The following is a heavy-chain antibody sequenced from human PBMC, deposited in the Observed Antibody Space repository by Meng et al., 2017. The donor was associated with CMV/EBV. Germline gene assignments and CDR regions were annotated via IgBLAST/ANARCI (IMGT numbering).Heavy chain of an antibody. D-gene: IGHD1-1*01. J-gene: IGHJ4*02. CDR3: ASLTTGGSSRTLDY. V-gene: IGHV3-30-3*01. CDR2: ISYDGSNK. Sequence: GESLKISCAASGFTFSSYAMHWVRQAPGKGLEWVAVISYDGSNKYYADSVKGRFTISGDNSKNTLYLQMNSLRAEDTAVYYCASLTTGGSSRTLDYWGQGTLVTVSS. CDR1: GFTFSSYA.